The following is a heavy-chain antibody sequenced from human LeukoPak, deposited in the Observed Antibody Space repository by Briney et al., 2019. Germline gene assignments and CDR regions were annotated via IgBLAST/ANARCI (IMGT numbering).Heavy chain of an antibody. J-gene: IGHJ4*02. D-gene: IGHD3-3*01. CDR1: GGSISSGDYY. CDR2: IYYSGST. V-gene: IGHV4-30-4*08. Sequence: PSETLSLTCTVSGGSISSGDYYWSWIRQPPGKGLEWIGYIYYSGSTYYNPSLKSRVTISVDRSKNQFSLKLSSVTAADTAVYYCARDITGGPLDYWGQGTLVTVSS. CDR3: ARDITGGPLDY.